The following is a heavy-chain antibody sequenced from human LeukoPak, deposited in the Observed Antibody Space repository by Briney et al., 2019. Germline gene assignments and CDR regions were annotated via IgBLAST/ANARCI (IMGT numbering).Heavy chain of an antibody. Sequence: GGSLRLSCAASGFTFSDSWMHWFRQAPGKGLEWVSRINTYDRSTTYADSVKGRFTISSDNAKNALYLQMNSLRIDDTAVYYCARDLGSRNWGQGTLVTVSS. V-gene: IGHV3-74*01. J-gene: IGHJ4*02. D-gene: IGHD7-27*01. CDR2: INTYDRST. CDR1: GFTFSDSW. CDR3: ARDLGSRN.